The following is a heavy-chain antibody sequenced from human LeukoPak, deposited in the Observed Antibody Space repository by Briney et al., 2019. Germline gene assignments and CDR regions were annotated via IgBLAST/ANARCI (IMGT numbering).Heavy chain of an antibody. CDR1: GYSFATYW. CDR3: ATYNSVWPDY. V-gene: IGHV5-51*01. D-gene: IGHD6-19*01. Sequence: GESLKISCKGSGYSFATYWIGWMRQMPGKGLEWMGVMYPVDSDIRYSPSFQGQVTISADRSISTAYLQWSSLKASDTAIYHCATYNSVWPDYWGQGTLVTVSS. J-gene: IGHJ4*02. CDR2: MYPVDSDI.